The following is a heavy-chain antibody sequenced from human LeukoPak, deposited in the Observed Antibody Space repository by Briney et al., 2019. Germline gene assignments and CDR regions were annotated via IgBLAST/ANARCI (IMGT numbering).Heavy chain of an antibody. CDR1: GYIFHRYW. J-gene: IGHJ1*01. D-gene: IGHD2-15*01. Sequence: GESLKISCKASGYIFHRYWIGWVRQMPGKGLEWMGIIYLGDSDIRYSPSFQGQVTISADKSISTAYLQWSSLKASDTAMYYCASGGYFQHWGQGTLVTVSS. V-gene: IGHV5-51*01. CDR2: IYLGDSDI. CDR3: ASGGYFQH.